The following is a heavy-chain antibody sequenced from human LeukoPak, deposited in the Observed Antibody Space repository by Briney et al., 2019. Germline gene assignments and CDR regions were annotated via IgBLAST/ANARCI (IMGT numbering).Heavy chain of an antibody. D-gene: IGHD3-16*01. J-gene: IGHJ6*02. CDR1: GFLFSSYS. CDR3: AKDSRGDYGMDV. V-gene: IGHV3-30*18. CDR2: ISYDGSNK. Sequence: GGSLRLSCAASGFLFSSYSMSWVRQAPGKGLEWVAVISYDGSNKYYADSVKGRFTISRDNSKNTLYLQMNSLRAEDTAVYYCAKDSRGDYGMDVWGQGTTVTVSS.